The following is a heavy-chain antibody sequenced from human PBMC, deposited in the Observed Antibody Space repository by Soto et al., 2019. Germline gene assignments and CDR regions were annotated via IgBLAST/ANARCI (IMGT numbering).Heavy chain of an antibody. D-gene: IGHD4-17*01. CDR3: ARIRHHGDYAFDI. V-gene: IGHV3-7*01. Sequence: GGSLRLSCAASGFTFSSYWTSWVRQAPGKGLEWVANIKQDGSEKYYVDSVKGRFTISRDNAKNSLYLQMNSLRAEDTAVYYCARIRHHGDYAFDIWGQGTMVTVSS. CDR2: IKQDGSEK. CDR1: GFTFSSYW. J-gene: IGHJ3*02.